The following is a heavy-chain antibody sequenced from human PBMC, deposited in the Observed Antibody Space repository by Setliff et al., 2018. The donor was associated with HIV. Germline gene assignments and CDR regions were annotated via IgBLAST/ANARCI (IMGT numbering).Heavy chain of an antibody. Sequence: SETLSLTCTVSGGSISSSSYYWGWIRQPPGKGLEWIGSIYHSGSTYYNPSLKSRVTIAVDTSKNQFSLKLSSVTAADTAVYYCARTGNDFWSGYYGGYYFDYWGQGTLVTVSS. CDR3: ARTGNDFWSGYYGGYYFDY. V-gene: IGHV4-39*07. CDR1: GGSISSSSYY. D-gene: IGHD3-3*01. CDR2: IYHSGST. J-gene: IGHJ4*02.